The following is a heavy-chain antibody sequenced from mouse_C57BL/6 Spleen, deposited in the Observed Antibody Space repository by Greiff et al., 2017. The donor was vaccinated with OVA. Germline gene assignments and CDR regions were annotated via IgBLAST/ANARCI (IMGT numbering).Heavy chain of an antibody. CDR1: GFTFSNYW. CDR3: TGSSGYFDY. D-gene: IGHD3-2*02. CDR2: IRLKSDNYAT. J-gene: IGHJ2*01. Sequence: DVQLQESGGGLVQPGGSMKLSCVASGFTFSNYWMNWVRQSPEKGLEWVAQIRLKSDNYATHYAESVKGRFTISRDDSKSSVYLQMNNLRAEDTGIYYCTGSSGYFDYWGQGTTLTVFS. V-gene: IGHV6-3*01.